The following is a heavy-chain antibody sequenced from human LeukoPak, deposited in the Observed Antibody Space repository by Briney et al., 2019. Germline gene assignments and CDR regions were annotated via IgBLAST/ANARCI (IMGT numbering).Heavy chain of an antibody. CDR2: ISGSGGST. Sequence: GGSLRLSCAASGFTFNNYVMSWVRQAPGKGLEWVSSISGSGGSTYYADSVKGRLTISRDNSKNTLDLQMNSLRAEDTAVYYCAKGVEEQWLVHLELYYYYYMDVWGKGTTVTVSS. CDR1: GFTFNNYV. D-gene: IGHD6-19*01. J-gene: IGHJ6*03. V-gene: IGHV3-23*01. CDR3: AKGVEEQWLVHLELYYYYYMDV.